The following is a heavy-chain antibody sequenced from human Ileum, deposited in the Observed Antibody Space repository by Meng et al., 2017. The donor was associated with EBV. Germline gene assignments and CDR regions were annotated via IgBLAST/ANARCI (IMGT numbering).Heavy chain of an antibody. CDR3: ARGRRNEPLFDY. D-gene: IGHD1-14*01. CDR1: GGCLSTTT. V-gene: IGHV1-69*13. Sequence: QVQVVQAGGEVTKPGYSAKVACKTSGGCLSTTTFSWVRQAPGQGLEWTGGLIAVFDKTKAAPRFQDRVTFTADESTSTAYMELSSLTFDDTAVYFCARGRRNEPLFDYWGQGTLVTVSS. CDR2: LIAVFDKT. J-gene: IGHJ4*02.